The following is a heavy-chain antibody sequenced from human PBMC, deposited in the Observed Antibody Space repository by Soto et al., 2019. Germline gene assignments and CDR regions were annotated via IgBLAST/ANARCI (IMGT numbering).Heavy chain of an antibody. CDR3: ARGWAGYNFGWYFDY. CDR2: INSDGSST. J-gene: IGHJ4*02. D-gene: IGHD5-12*01. V-gene: IGHV3-74*01. Sequence: EVQLVESGGGLVQPGGSLRLYCAASGFTFSSYWMHWVRQAPGKGLVWVSRINSDGSSTTYADSVKGRFTISRDNAKNKLYLQMNSQRAEDTAVYYCARGWAGYNFGWYFDYWGQGTLVTVSS. CDR1: GFTFSSYW.